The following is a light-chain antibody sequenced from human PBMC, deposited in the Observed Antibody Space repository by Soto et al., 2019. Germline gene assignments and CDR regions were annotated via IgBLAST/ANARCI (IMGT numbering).Light chain of an antibody. CDR2: GAS. Sequence: EIVLTQSPGTLSLSPGERATLSCRASQSVSSSYLAWYQQKPGQARRLLIYGASSRATGIPDRFSGSGSGTDFTLTISRLEPEDFAVYYCQQYGNSRGTFGQGTKVEIK. V-gene: IGKV3-20*01. CDR3: QQYGNSRGT. CDR1: QSVSSSY. J-gene: IGKJ1*01.